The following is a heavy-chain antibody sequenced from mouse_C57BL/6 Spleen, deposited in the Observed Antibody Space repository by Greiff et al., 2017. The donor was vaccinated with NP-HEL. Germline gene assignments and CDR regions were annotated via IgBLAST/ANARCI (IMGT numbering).Heavy chain of an antibody. Sequence: EVQLQQPGAELVKPGASVKLSCTASGFNIKDDYMHWVKQRPEQGLEWIGWIDPENGDTEYASKFQGKATITADTSSNTAYLQLSSLTSEDTAVYYCTGKVVATDYWGQGTTLTVSS. CDR1: GFNIKDDY. CDR2: IDPENGDT. J-gene: IGHJ2*01. D-gene: IGHD1-1*01. V-gene: IGHV14-4*01. CDR3: TGKVVATDY.